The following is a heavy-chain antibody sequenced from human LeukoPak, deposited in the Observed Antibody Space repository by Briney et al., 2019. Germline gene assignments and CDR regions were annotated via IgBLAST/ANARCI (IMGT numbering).Heavy chain of an antibody. J-gene: IGHJ3*02. CDR1: GYTFTTFG. Sequence: ASVKVSCKASGYTFTTFGISWVRQAPGQGLEWMGWINPYGGNTNYAQKFQGRVTMTTDTSTSTAYMELRSPRSDDTAVYYCASSYTTTDAFDIWGQGTMVTVSS. CDR3: ASSYTTTDAFDI. V-gene: IGHV1-18*01. D-gene: IGHD3-16*02. CDR2: INPYGGNT.